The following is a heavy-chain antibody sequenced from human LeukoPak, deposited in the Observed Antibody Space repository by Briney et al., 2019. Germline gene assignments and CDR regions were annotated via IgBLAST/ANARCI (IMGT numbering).Heavy chain of an antibody. J-gene: IGHJ3*02. V-gene: IGHV1-69*13. Sequence: SVKVSCKASGGTFSSYAISWVRQAPGQGLEWMGGIIPIFGTANYAQKFQGRVTITADESTSTAYMELSSLRSEDTAVYYCASQYCSSTSCYHDAFDIWGQGIMVTVSS. D-gene: IGHD2-2*01. CDR2: IIPIFGTA. CDR3: ASQYCSSTSCYHDAFDI. CDR1: GGTFSSYA.